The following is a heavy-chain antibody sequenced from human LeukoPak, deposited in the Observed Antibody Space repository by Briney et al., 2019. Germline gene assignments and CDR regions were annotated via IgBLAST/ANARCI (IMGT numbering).Heavy chain of an antibody. D-gene: IGHD6-13*01. V-gene: IGHV3-73*01. CDR3: TRLSEYASSVYFDY. CDR1: GFTFSDSA. Sequence: QSGGSLRLSCAASGFTFSDSAVHWVRQASGKGLEWVGRIRGKANSYATAYVESVKGRFTISRDDSENTAYLQMNRLKAEDTAVYFCTRLSEYASSVYFDYWGQGTLVTVSS. J-gene: IGHJ4*02. CDR2: IRGKANSYAT.